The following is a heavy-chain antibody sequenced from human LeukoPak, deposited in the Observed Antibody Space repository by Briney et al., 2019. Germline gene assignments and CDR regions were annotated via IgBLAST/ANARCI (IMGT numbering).Heavy chain of an antibody. D-gene: IGHD4-11*01. CDR3: ARVTHTVTSRRFAFDI. CDR2: ICTSGST. CDR1: GDSIVSGSYS. V-gene: IGHV4-61*02. Sequence: KPSETLSLTCTVSGDSIVSGSYSWSSIRQPAGKGLEWIGRICTSGSTNYNPSLKSRVTISVDTSKNQFSLKLSSVTAADTAVYYCARVTHTVTSRRFAFDIWGQGTMVTVSS. J-gene: IGHJ3*02.